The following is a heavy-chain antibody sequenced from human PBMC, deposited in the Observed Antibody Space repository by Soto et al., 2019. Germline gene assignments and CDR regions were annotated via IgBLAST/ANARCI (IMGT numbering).Heavy chain of an antibody. CDR3: ARVSXSARLQPTDPYYYYMDV. CDR2: INAGNGNT. J-gene: IGHJ6*03. V-gene: IGHV1-3*01. Sequence: ASVKVSCKASGYTFTSYAMHWVRQAPGQRLEWMGWINAGNGNTKYSQKFQGRVTITRDTSASTAYMELSSLRSEXTAXXYCARVSXSARLQPTDPYYYYMDVWGKGTTVTVSS. CDR1: GYTFTSYA. D-gene: IGHD6-6*01.